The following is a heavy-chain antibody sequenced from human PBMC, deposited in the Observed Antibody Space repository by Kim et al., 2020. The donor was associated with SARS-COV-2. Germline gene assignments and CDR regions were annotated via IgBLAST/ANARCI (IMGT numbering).Heavy chain of an antibody. V-gene: IGHV3-53*01. Sequence: SVKGRFTISRDNSKNTLYLQMNSLRAEDTAVYYCARKYSSSSSSGWYFDLWGRGTLVTVSS. CDR3: ARKYSSSSSSGWYFDL. J-gene: IGHJ2*01. D-gene: IGHD6-6*01.